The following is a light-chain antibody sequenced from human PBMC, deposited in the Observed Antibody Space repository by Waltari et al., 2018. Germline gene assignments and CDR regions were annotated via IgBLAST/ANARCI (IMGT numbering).Light chain of an antibody. CDR1: QSLSSY. CDR3: QQRSAWPPT. V-gene: IGKV3-11*01. CDR2: DAS. J-gene: IGKJ3*01. Sequence: EIVLTQSPATLSLSPGERATLSCRASQSLSSYLAWYQQRPGQAPRLLIYDASNRATGIPARFSGSGFGTDFTLIISSLEPEDFAVYYCQQRSAWPPTFGPGTRVDIK.